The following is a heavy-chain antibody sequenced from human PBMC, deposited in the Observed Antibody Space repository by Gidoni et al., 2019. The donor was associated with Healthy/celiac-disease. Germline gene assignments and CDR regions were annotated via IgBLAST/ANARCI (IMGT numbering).Heavy chain of an antibody. V-gene: IGHV3-23*01. J-gene: IGHJ5*02. D-gene: IGHD3-10*01. CDR2: ISGSGGST. CDR1: GFTFSSYA. CDR3: AKGLLALWFGESYNWFDP. Sequence: EVQLLESGGGLVQPGGSLRLSCAASGFTFSSYAMSWVRQAPGKGLEWVSAISGSGGSTYYADSVKGRFTISRDNSKNTLYLQMNSLRAEDTAVYYCAKGLLALWFGESYNWFDPWGQGTLVTVSS.